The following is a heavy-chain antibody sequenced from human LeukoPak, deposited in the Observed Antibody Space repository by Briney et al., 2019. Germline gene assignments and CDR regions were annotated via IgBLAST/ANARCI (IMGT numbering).Heavy chain of an antibody. CDR2: INWNGGST. CDR3: SGGFSGYDDY. D-gene: IGHD5-12*01. Sequence: GGSLRLSCAASGFTFDDYGMSWVRQAPGKGLEWVSGINWNGGSTGYADSVKGRFIISRDNSKNTLYLQMNSLRAEDTAVYYCSGGFSGYDDYWGQGTLVTVSS. J-gene: IGHJ4*02. CDR1: GFTFDDYG. V-gene: IGHV3-20*04.